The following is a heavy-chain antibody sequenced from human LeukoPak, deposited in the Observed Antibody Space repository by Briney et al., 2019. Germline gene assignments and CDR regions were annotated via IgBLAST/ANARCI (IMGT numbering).Heavy chain of an antibody. CDR3: ARGGKVVPAAPSEYFQH. V-gene: IGHV4-34*01. J-gene: IGHJ1*01. CDR2: INHSGST. CDR1: GGSFSGYY. Sequence: PSETPSLTCAVYGGSFSGYYWSWIRQPPGKGLEWIGEINHSGSTNYNPSLKSRVTISVDTSKNQFSLKLSSVTAADTAVYYCARGGKVVPAAPSEYFQHWGQGTLVTVSS. D-gene: IGHD2-2*01.